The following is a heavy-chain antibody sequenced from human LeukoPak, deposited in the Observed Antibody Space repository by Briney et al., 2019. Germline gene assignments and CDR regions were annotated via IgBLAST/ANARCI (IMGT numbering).Heavy chain of an antibody. D-gene: IGHD3-3*01. V-gene: IGHV3-74*01. CDR2: IKSDGNIT. CDR1: RFTFSSYW. J-gene: IGHJ4*02. CDR3: GRSGDFWSGSGVAY. Sequence: GGSLRLSCEASRFTFSSYWMYWVRQAPGKGLVWVSHIKSDGNITNYADSVKGRFTISRDNAKNTLFLQMNSLRAEDTAVYYCGRSGDFWSGSGVAYWGQGTLVTVSS.